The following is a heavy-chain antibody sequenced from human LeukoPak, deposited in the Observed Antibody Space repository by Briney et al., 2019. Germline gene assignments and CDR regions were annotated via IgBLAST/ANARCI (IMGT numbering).Heavy chain of an antibody. CDR3: ASPYCSTTSCSTLHDF. Sequence: GGSLRLSCAASVFTFNNYWMNWVRQAPGKGLEWVANIKQDGAEKYYVDSVKGRFTISRDNAKSSLYLQMNSLRAEDTAVYYCASPYCSTTSCSTLHDFWGQGTLVTVSS. D-gene: IGHD2-2*01. V-gene: IGHV3-7*01. CDR2: IKQDGAEK. J-gene: IGHJ4*02. CDR1: VFTFNNYW.